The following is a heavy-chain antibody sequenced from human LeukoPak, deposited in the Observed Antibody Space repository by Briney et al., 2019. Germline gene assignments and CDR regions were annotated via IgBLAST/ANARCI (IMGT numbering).Heavy chain of an antibody. Sequence: GESLKISCKGSGYSFTSYWIGWVRQTPGEGLEWMGINYPGDSDNRYSPSFQGQVTISADKSISTAYLQWSSLKASDTAMYYCARSVNVDTAMVTWGQGTLVTVSS. CDR2: NYPGDSDN. J-gene: IGHJ4*02. CDR3: ARSVNVDTAMVT. V-gene: IGHV5-51*01. D-gene: IGHD5-18*01. CDR1: GYSFTSYW.